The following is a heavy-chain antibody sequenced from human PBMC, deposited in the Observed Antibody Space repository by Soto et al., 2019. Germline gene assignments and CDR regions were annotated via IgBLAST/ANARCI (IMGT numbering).Heavy chain of an antibody. D-gene: IGHD3-3*01. CDR2: INAGNGNT. V-gene: IGHV1-3*01. CDR1: GYTFTSYA. Sequence: GASVKVSCKASGYTFTSYAMHWVRQAPGQRLEWMGWINAGNGNTKYSQKFQGRVTITRDTSASTAYMELSSLRSEDTAVYYCARVANFWSGYSHWFDPWGQGTLVTVSS. J-gene: IGHJ5*02. CDR3: ARVANFWSGYSHWFDP.